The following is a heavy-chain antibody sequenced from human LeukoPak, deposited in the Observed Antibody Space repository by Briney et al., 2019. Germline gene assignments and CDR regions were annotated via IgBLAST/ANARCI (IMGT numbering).Heavy chain of an antibody. D-gene: IGHD4/OR15-4a*01. J-gene: IGHJ3*02. V-gene: IGHV3-74*01. Sequence: PGGSLRLSCAASGFTFSSYWMNWVRQAPGKGLVWVSRINGDGSSTSYADSVKGRFTISRDNAKNTLYLQMNSLRAEDTAVYYCARDRGHETLVNDAFYIWGQGTMVTVSS. CDR3: ARDRGHETLVNDAFYI. CDR1: GFTFSSYW. CDR2: INGDGSST.